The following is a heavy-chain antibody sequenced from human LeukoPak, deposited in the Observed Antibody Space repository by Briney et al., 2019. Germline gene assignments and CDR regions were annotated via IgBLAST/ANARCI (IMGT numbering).Heavy chain of an antibody. CDR2: ITWDGGST. CDR1: GFMFEDYS. V-gene: IGHV3-43D*03. D-gene: IGHD6-13*01. Sequence: GGSLRLSCAASGFMFEDYSMHWVRQVPGQGLEWVSHITWDGGSTYYAGSVKGRFTISRDNSKNSLYLQMNSLRAEDTALYYCAKDKSGYSSSYLFDYWGQGTLVTVSS. J-gene: IGHJ4*02. CDR3: AKDKSGYSSSYLFDY.